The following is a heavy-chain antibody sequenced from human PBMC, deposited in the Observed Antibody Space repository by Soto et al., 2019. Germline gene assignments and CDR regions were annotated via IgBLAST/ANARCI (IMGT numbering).Heavy chain of an antibody. CDR3: ASSLVVPGAIYYYLSAF. CDR1: VFTFSDCY. J-gene: IGHJ6*02. D-gene: IGHD2-2*02. V-gene: IGHV3-11*01. CDR2: ISSSGSTI. Sequence: PGGSLRLSCSASVFTFSDCYMSWIRQAPGKGLEWVSYISSSGSTIHYADSVKGRFTISRDNAKNSLYLQMDSLRAEDTAVYYCASSLVVPGAIYYYLSAFGAQWSSALVS.